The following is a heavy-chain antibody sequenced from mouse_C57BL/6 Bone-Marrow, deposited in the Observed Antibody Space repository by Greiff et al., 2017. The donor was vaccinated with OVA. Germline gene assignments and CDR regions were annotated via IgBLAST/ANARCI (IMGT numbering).Heavy chain of an antibody. CDR3: ARSYYSNLYYYAMDY. Sequence: VQLEESGPGLVQPSQCLSISCTVSGYSLTSYGVHWVSQSPGKGLEWLGGIWSGGSTDHYAAFIYRLSTSKDNSKSQVFFKMNSLHADDTAIYYCARSYYSNLYYYAMDYWGQGTSVTVSS. J-gene: IGHJ4*01. CDR1: GYSLTSYG. V-gene: IGHV2-2*01. CDR2: IWSGGST. D-gene: IGHD2-5*01.